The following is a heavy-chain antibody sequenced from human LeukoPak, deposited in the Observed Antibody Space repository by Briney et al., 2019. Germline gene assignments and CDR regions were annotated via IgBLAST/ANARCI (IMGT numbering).Heavy chain of an antibody. D-gene: IGHD3-3*01. Sequence: ASVKVSCKASGYTFTSYYMHWVRQAPGQGLEWMGWINPNSGGTNYAQKFQGRVTMTRDTSISTAYMELSRLRSDDTAVYYCARPAEDFWSGYYPYYFDYWGQGTLVTVSS. CDR3: ARPAEDFWSGYYPYYFDY. J-gene: IGHJ4*02. CDR1: GYTFTSYY. V-gene: IGHV1-2*02. CDR2: INPNSGGT.